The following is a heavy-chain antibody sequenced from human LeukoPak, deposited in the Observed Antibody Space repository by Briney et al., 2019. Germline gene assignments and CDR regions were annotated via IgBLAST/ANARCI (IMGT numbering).Heavy chain of an antibody. CDR3: ARVSPVAGHVDY. D-gene: IGHD6-19*01. CDR1: GYSLSSGYY. V-gene: IGHV4-38-2*02. J-gene: IGHJ4*01. Sequence: SETLSLTCTVFGYSLSSGYYWGWIRPPPGKGLEWMGSIYHRGSTYYNPSLKSRVTISEDTSNNQFSMQRSSATAATTAVYYSARVSPVAGHVDYWGQGTLVTVSS. CDR2: IYHRGST.